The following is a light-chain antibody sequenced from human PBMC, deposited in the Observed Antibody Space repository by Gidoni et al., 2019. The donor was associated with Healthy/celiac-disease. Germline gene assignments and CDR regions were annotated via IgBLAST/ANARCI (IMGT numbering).Light chain of an antibody. V-gene: IGKV3-11*01. Sequence: EVVLSPSPATLSLSPGERAALSCRASQSVSSCLAWYQQKPGQEPRLLINYASNRTTGIPARFSGSGSGTDFSPTISSLEPEDFAVYYCQQRSSWPYTFGQGTKLEIK. CDR2: YAS. CDR3: QQRSSWPYT. CDR1: QSVSSC. J-gene: IGKJ2*01.